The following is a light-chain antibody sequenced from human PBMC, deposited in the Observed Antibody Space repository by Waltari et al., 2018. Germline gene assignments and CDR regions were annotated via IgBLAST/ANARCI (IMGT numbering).Light chain of an antibody. Sequence: QSVLTQPPSVSGAPGQRVTISCTGSGSNIGAGFDVHWYQQLPGTAPKLLVYGNNSRPSGVPDRFSASQSGTSASLAITGLQAEDEADYYCQSYDSSLTGSWVFGGGTKLTVL. J-gene: IGLJ3*02. CDR2: GNN. CDR1: GSNIGAGFD. CDR3: QSYDSSLTGSWV. V-gene: IGLV1-40*01.